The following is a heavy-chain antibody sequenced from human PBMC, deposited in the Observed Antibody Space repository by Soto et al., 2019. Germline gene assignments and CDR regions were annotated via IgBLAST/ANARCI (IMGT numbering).Heavy chain of an antibody. CDR2: IYYSGST. CDR1: GGSISSGDYY. Sequence: LSLTCTVSGGSISSGDYYWSWIRQPPGKGLEWIGYIYYSGSTYYNPSLKSRVTISVDTSKNQFSLKLSSVTAADTAVYYCARVVEGYGDYSIDYWGQGTLVTVSS. CDR3: ARVVEGYGDYSIDY. J-gene: IGHJ4*02. D-gene: IGHD4-17*01. V-gene: IGHV4-30-4*01.